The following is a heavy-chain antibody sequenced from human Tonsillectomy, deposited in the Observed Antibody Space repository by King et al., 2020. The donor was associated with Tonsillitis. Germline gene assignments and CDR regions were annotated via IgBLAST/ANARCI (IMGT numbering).Heavy chain of an antibody. D-gene: IGHD3-3*01. Sequence: VQLVESGGGLVQPGGSLRLSCAASGFTCNDYAMSWVRQAPGKGLEWVATISGSGGNTYYADSLKGRFTIARDNSKNTLYLQMNSLRAEDTSVYYCAKTNYDFWSGFTAGAFDVWGLGTMVTVSS. CDR1: GFTCNDYA. CDR2: ISGSGGNT. CDR3: AKTNYDFWSGFTAGAFDV. V-gene: IGHV3-23*04. J-gene: IGHJ3*01.